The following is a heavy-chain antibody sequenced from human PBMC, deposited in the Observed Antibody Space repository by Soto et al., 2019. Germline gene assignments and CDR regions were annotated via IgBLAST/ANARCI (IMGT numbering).Heavy chain of an antibody. CDR2: IYRTGST. CDR1: GGSFTSNNW. J-gene: IGHJ4*02. Sequence: SETLSLTCAVSGGSFTSNNWWTWVRQPPGQGLEWIGEIYRTGSTNYNPSLKSRVTIPLDKSENQFSRKVTSLTAADTAVYYCASRDPGTIVDYWGQGTLVTVSS. CDR3: ASRDPGTIVDY. V-gene: IGHV4-4*02. D-gene: IGHD1-7*01.